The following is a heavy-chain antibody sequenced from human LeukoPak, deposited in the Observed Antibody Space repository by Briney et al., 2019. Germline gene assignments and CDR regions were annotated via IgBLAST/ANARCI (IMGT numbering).Heavy chain of an antibody. J-gene: IGHJ4*02. Sequence: GGSLRLSCAASGFTFSSYAMKWVRQAPGKGPEWVSYISTSSSYIYYADSVKGRFTISRDNAKNSLYLQMNSLRAEDTAVYYCARDSGSRAFDYWGQGTLVTVSS. CDR1: GFTFSSYA. V-gene: IGHV3-21*01. CDR2: ISTSSSYI. CDR3: ARDSGSRAFDY. D-gene: IGHD1-26*01.